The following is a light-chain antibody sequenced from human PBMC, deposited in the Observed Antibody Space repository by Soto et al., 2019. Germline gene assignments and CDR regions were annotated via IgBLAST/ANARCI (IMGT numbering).Light chain of an antibody. CDR3: QQSYSTPRT. Sequence: DIQMTQSPSSLSASVGDRVTITCRASQSISSYLNWYQQKPGKAPKLLIYAASSLQSGVPSRFSGSGSGTDFTLTIISLKPEDFATYYCQQSYSTPRTFGQRTKVEIK. J-gene: IGKJ1*01. CDR1: QSISSY. CDR2: AAS. V-gene: IGKV1-39*01.